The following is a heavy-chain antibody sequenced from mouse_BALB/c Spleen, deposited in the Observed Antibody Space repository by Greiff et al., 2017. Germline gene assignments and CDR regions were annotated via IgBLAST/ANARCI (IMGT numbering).Heavy chain of an antibody. D-gene: IGHD1-2*01. CDR1: GYTFTSYW. J-gene: IGHJ2*01. CDR3: ARRRERLDYFDY. Sequence: QVQLQQPGAELVRPGVSVKLSCKASGYTFTSYWMHWIKQRPEQGLERIGEINPNNGGTSYNQKFKGKATLTVDKSSSTAYMELRSLTSEDSAVYYCARRRERLDYFDYWGQGTTLTVSS. V-gene: IGHV1-53*01. CDR2: INPNNGGT.